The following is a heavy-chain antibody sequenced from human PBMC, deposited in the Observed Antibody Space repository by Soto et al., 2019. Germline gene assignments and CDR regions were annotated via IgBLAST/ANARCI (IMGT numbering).Heavy chain of an antibody. V-gene: IGHV3-7*04. CDR2: MNEYGSER. Sequence: PASGFIFSSYWMSWLRQAPGKGLEWVASMNEYGSERYYVDSVKGRFTISRDNAKNSLYLQMNSLRAEDTAVYYCARATGADKEDYWGQGTLVTVSS. CDR1: GFIFSSYW. J-gene: IGHJ4*02. CDR3: ARATGADKEDY. D-gene: IGHD3-10*01.